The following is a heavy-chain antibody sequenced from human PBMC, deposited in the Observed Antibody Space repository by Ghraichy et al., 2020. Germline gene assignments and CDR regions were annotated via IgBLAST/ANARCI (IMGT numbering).Heavy chain of an antibody. CDR2: IYYSGST. J-gene: IGHJ4*02. CDR1: GGSISSYY. V-gene: IGHV4-59*01. Sequence: SETLSLTCTVSGGSISSYYWSWIRQPPGKGLEWIGYIYYSGSTNYNPSLKSRVTISVDTSKNQFSLKLSSVTTADTAVYYCASLVSGSGLYFDYWGQGTLVTVSS. D-gene: IGHD6-19*01. CDR3: ASLVSGSGLYFDY.